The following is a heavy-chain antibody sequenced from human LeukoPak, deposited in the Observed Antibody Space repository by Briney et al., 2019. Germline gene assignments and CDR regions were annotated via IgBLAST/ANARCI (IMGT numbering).Heavy chain of an antibody. Sequence: PGGSLRLSCAASGFTFSNYALRWVRQAPGKGLVGVSGISGSGGSTYYADSVKGRFTISRDNSKSMVYLQMSSLRAEDTAVYYCAKWDSGWGQGTLVTVSS. CDR2: ISGSGGST. CDR1: GFTFSNYA. CDR3: AKWDSG. J-gene: IGHJ4*02. V-gene: IGHV3-23*01. D-gene: IGHD6-19*01.